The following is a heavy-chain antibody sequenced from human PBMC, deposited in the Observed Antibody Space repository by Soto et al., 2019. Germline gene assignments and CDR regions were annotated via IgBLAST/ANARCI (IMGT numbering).Heavy chain of an antibody. V-gene: IGHV4-59*13. CDR1: GGSISSYD. CDR2: IYYSGST. D-gene: IGHD5-12*01. J-gene: IGHJ4*02. Sequence: PSETLTLTCTVSGGSISSYDCSWIRQPPGKGLEWIGYIYYSGSTNYNPSLKSRVTISVDTSKNQFSLKLSSVTAADTAVYYCARGGDGYNSRTLLAYWGQGTLVTVSS. CDR3: ARGGDGYNSRTLLAY.